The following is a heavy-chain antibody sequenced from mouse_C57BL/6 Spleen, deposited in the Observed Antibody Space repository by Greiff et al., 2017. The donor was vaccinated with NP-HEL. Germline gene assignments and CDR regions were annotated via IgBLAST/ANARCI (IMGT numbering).Heavy chain of an antibody. CDR2: IDPSDSYT. Sequence: QVQLQQPGAELVMPGASVKLSCKASGYTFTSYWMHWVKQRPGQGLEWIGEIDPSDSYTNYNQKFKGKATLTVDKSSSTAYMQLSSLTSEDSAVYYCAIYPYGYWGHGTTLTVSS. CDR3: AIYPYGY. CDR1: GYTFTSYW. V-gene: IGHV1-69*01. D-gene: IGHD1-1*01. J-gene: IGHJ2*01.